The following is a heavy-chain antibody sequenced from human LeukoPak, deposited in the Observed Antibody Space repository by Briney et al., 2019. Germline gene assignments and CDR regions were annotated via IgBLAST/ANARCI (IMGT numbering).Heavy chain of an antibody. J-gene: IGHJ2*01. D-gene: IGHD3-16*01. CDR1: GFTFSSFP. CDR3: SRSLIPGRWYFDL. CDR2: ISTDGSYK. Sequence: GKSLRLSCAVSGFTFSSFPFHWVRQAPGKGLEWVAAISTDGSYKYHGDSVKGRFTISRDNPMNTLYLQMNGLRPDDTAVYYCSRSLIPGRWYFDLWGRGTLVTVSS. V-gene: IGHV3-30*04.